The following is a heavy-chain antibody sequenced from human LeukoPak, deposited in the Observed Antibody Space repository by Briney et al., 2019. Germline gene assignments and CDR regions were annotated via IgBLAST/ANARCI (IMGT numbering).Heavy chain of an antibody. Sequence: PGGSLRLSCAASGFTLSSLAMHWVRQAPGKGLEWVSSSGTRSGTKYYADSVMSRFTISRDSAMSSVSLQINSLRAEDTAVYYCLLQMTYGELSDPDFRGQGTLVTVSS. D-gene: IGHD3-16*02. CDR2: SGTRSGTK. J-gene: IGHJ4*02. CDR3: LLQMTYGELSDPDF. V-gene: IGHV3-21*01. CDR1: GFTLSSLA.